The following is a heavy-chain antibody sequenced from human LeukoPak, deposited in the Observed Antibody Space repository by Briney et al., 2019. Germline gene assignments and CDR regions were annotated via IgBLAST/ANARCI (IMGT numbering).Heavy chain of an antibody. CDR3: ARNPSYGDYVGNFDY. J-gene: IGHJ4*02. V-gene: IGHV3-11*04. CDR2: ISSSGSTI. Sequence: GGSLRLSCAASGFTFSDYYMSWIRQAPGKGLEWVSYISSSGSTIYYADSVKGRFTISRDNAKNSLYLQMNSLRAEDTAVYYCARNPSYGDYVGNFDYWGQGTLVTVSS. D-gene: IGHD4-17*01. CDR1: GFTFSDYY.